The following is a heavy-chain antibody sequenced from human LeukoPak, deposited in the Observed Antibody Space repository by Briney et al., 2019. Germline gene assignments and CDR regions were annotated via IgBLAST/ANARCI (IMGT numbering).Heavy chain of an antibody. D-gene: IGHD1-14*01. J-gene: IGHJ6*02. Sequence: SETLSLTCTVSGGTFSNYYWSWIRQPAGKGLEWIGRIYTSGSTNYNPSVKSRVTMSVDTSNNQFSLKLTSVTAADTAVYYCARQPPQYYGMDVWGQGTTVTVSS. CDR1: GGTFSNYY. V-gene: IGHV4-4*07. CDR2: IYTSGST. CDR3: ARQPPQYYGMDV.